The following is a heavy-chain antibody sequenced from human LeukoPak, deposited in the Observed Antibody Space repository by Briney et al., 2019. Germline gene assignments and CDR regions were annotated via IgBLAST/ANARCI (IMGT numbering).Heavy chain of an antibody. V-gene: IGHV3-30*18. Sequence: GGSLRLSCRASRFSFSDYDMHWVRQAPGKGLEWVAVISHDGSRKYYGDSVKGRFTISRDNSETTLFLQMNSLRSDDTSVYFCAKYAYNWNAPDGFDMWGQGTMVIVPS. J-gene: IGHJ3*02. CDR1: RFSFSDYD. CDR3: AKYAYNWNAPDGFDM. CDR2: ISHDGSRK. D-gene: IGHD1-1*01.